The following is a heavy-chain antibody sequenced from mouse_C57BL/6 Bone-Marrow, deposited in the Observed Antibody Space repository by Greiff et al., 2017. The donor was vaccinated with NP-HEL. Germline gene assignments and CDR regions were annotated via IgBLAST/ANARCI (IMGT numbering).Heavy chain of an antibody. V-gene: IGHV7-1*01. CDR1: GFTFSDFY. CDR3: ARDAPLYYYGTRYFDY. CDR2: SRNKANDYTT. J-gene: IGHJ2*01. D-gene: IGHD1-1*01. Sequence: EVKLVESGGGLVQSGRSLRLSCATSGFTFSDFYMEWVRQAPGKGLEWIAASRNKANDYTTEYSASVKGRFIVSRDTSQSILYLQMNALRAEDTAIYYCARDAPLYYYGTRYFDYWGQGTTLTVSS.